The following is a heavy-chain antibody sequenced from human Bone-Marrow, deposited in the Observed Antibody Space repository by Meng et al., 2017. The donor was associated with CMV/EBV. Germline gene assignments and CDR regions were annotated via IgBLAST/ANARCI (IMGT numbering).Heavy chain of an antibody. Sequence: SGRYYWSWIRQPPGKGLEWIGYIYSSGGTYYNPSLKSRITISVDTSKNQFSLKLSSVTPADTAVYYCARDRGYCDSTSCYPKGDFDYWGQGTLVTVSS. CDR1: SGRYY. CDR2: IYSSGGT. J-gene: IGHJ4*02. V-gene: IGHV4-61*01. D-gene: IGHD2-2*01. CDR3: ARDRGYCDSTSCYPKGDFDY.